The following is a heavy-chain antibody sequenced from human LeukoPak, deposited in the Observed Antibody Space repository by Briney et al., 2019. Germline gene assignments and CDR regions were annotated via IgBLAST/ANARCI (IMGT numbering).Heavy chain of an antibody. J-gene: IGHJ5*02. CDR2: IYYSGST. V-gene: IGHV4-59*08. CDR3: ARTAAGHVNWFDP. CDR1: GGSTSSYY. Sequence: SETLSLTCTVSGGSTSSYYWSWIRQPPGKGLEWIGYIYYSGSTNYNPSLKSRVTISVDTSKNQFSLKLSSVTAADTAVYYCARTAAGHVNWFDPWGQGTLVTVSS. D-gene: IGHD6-13*01.